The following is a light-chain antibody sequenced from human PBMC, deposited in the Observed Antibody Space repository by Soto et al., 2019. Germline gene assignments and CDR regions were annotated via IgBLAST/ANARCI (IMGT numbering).Light chain of an antibody. CDR2: DVS. CDR3: SSYTSSSTLEV. Sequence: QSALTQPASVSGSPGQSITISCTGTSSDVGGYNYVSWYQQHPGKAPKLMIYDVSNRPSGVSNRFSGSKSGNTASLTFSGLQAEDEADYYCSSYTSSSTLEVFGTGTKLTVL. CDR1: SSDVGGYNY. V-gene: IGLV2-14*01. J-gene: IGLJ1*01.